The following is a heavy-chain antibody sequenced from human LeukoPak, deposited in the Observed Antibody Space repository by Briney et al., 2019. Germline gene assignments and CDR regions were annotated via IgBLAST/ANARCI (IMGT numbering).Heavy chain of an antibody. D-gene: IGHD2/OR15-2a*01. V-gene: IGHV3-48*02. CDR3: ARNLLSWVNGMDV. CDR1: EFTFSSYS. CDR2: IDSGSSSK. J-gene: IGHJ6*02. Sequence: GGSLRLSCAASEFTFSSYSVNWVRQAPGKGLEWVSYIDSGSSSKYYADSVKGRFTISRDNAKNSLYLQMNSLRDEDTAVYYCARNLLSWVNGMDVWGQGTTVTVSS.